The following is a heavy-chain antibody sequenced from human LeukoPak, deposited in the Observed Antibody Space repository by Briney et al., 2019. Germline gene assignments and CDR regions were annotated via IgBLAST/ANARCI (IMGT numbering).Heavy chain of an antibody. D-gene: IGHD6-19*01. J-gene: IGHJ5*02. V-gene: IGHV3-23*01. Sequence: GGSLRLSCAASGFAFSNYAMSWVRQAPGKGLEWVSGITGSGTGTFYADSVRGRFTISRDNSRSTLSLQMSSLRADDTAVYYCAKAARIAVALNWFDPWGQGTLVTVSS. CDR2: ITGSGTGT. CDR3: AKAARIAVALNWFDP. CDR1: GFAFSNYA.